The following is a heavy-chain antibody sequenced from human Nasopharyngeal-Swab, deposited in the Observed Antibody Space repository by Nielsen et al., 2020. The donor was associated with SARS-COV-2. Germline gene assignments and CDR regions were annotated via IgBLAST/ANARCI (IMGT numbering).Heavy chain of an antibody. J-gene: IGHJ4*02. V-gene: IGHV1-18*04. CDR2: ISGYDGNI. Sequence: ASVKVSCKASGYTFTSYYMHWVRQAPGQGLEWMGWISGYDGNIKYAQNFQDRATMTTDTSTSTAYMELRSLRSDDTAVYYCARTRDWGIDYWGQGTLVTVSS. D-gene: IGHD7-27*01. CDR1: GYTFTSYY. CDR3: ARTRDWGIDY.